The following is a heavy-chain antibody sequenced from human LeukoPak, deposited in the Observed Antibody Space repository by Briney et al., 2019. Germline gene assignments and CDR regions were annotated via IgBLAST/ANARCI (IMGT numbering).Heavy chain of an antibody. J-gene: IGHJ4*02. CDR2: INWNTGSI. D-gene: IGHD1-26*01. CDR1: GFKFDDYV. V-gene: IGHV3-9*01. Sequence: GGSLRLSCAASGFKFDDYVMHWVRHAPGKGLEWVSGINWNTGSIVYADSVRGRFSISRDNGNNSLYLQMNSLRGEDTAVYYCARSPWWDYSFDSWGPGTLVTVSS. CDR3: ARSPWWDYSFDS.